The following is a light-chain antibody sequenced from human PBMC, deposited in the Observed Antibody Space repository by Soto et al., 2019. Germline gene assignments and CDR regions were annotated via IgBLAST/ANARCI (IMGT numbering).Light chain of an antibody. CDR1: QSMSSY. CDR2: AAS. CDR3: QQSYNSPYT. Sequence: DIQMTQSPSSLSVSVGDRVIISCRASQSMSSYLSWYQQKPGKAPKLLIYAASSLQSGVPSRFRGSGSGTEFTLTITSLQPEDFAAYYCQQSYNSPYTFGQGTKLEIK. J-gene: IGKJ2*01. V-gene: IGKV1-39*01.